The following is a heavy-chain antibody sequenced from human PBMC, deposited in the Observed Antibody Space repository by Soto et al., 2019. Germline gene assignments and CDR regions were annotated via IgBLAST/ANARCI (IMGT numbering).Heavy chain of an antibody. D-gene: IGHD2-8*01. CDR3: ARPPFPGCINAVCYPFDY. Sequence: QVQLVQSGAEVKKPGASVKVSCKASGYTFTDYYIHWVRQAPGQGLEWMGMINPSGGSTDYAQKFGGRATMTRDTSTGTVYMELSSPRSEDTAVYYCARPPFPGCINAVCYPFDYWGQGTLVTVSS. V-gene: IGHV1-46*01. CDR1: GYTFTDYY. J-gene: IGHJ4*02. CDR2: INPSGGST.